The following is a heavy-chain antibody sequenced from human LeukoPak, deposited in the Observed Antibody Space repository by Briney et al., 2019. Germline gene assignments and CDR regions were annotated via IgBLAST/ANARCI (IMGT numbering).Heavy chain of an antibody. CDR3: AKVGELFPYYYYMDV. CDR2: IYYSGST. J-gene: IGHJ6*03. D-gene: IGHD3-10*01. V-gene: IGHV4-39*01. Sequence: SETLSLTCTVSGGSISSSSYYWGWIRQPPGKGLEWIGSIYYSGSTYCNPSLKNRVTISVDTSKNQFSLKLSSVTAADTAVYYCAKVGELFPYYYYMDVWGKGTTVTVSS. CDR1: GGSISSSSYY.